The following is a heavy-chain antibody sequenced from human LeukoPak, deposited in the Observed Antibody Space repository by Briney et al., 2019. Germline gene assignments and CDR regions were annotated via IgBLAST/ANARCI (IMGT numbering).Heavy chain of an antibody. J-gene: IGHJ4*02. Sequence: GESLKISCKASGYSFTSYWIGWVRQMPGKGLEWMGIIYPGDSDTRYSPSFQGQVTISADKSISTAYLQWGSLRASDTAIYYCARTGSRYCQDYWGQGTLVTVSS. V-gene: IGHV5-51*01. CDR3: ARTGSRYCQDY. CDR2: IYPGDSDT. CDR1: GYSFTSYW. D-gene: IGHD2-15*01.